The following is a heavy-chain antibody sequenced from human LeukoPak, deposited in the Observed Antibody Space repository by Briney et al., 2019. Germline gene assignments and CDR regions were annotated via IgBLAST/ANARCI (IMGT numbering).Heavy chain of an antibody. V-gene: IGHV3-21*01. CDR2: ISNNGGYT. J-gene: IGHJ4*02. CDR3: ARGYCSGGSCHCFDY. Sequence: GGSLRLSCAASGFTFSSSAMSWVRQAPGKGLEWVSAISNNGGYTYYADSVKGRFTISRDNAKNSLYLQMNSLRAEDTAVYYCARGYCSGGSCHCFDYWGQGTLVTVSP. D-gene: IGHD2-15*01. CDR1: GFTFSSSA.